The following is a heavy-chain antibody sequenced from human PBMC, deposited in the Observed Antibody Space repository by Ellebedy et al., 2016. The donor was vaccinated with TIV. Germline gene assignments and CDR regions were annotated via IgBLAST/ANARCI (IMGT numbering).Heavy chain of an antibody. CDR1: GFTFSDYH. J-gene: IGHJ4*02. CDR3: VRTGRPWFDY. D-gene: IGHD2-8*02. CDR2: ISTSSSYT. Sequence: PGGSLRLSCVASGFTFSDYHMSWIRQAPGKGLEWVSTISTSSSYTKCADSVKGRFTVSRDDAKNSLYLHMNSLKAEDTAVYYCVRTGRPWFDYWGQGTLVTVSS. V-gene: IGHV3-11*06.